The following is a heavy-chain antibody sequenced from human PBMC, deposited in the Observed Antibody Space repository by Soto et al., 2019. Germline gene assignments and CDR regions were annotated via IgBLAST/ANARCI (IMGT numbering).Heavy chain of an antibody. V-gene: IGHV3-48*03. J-gene: IGHJ4*02. Sequence: PGGSLRLSCAVSGFSFTNYEMNWVRQAPGKGLEWIAYIGLSGATIYYADSVKGRFTISRDHAKNSLALQMNSLRADDTALYYCAGESCSASPNFFDYWGRGTQVTVSS. CDR3: AGESCSASPNFFDY. CDR1: GFSFTNYE. CDR2: IGLSGATI. D-gene: IGHD2-15*01.